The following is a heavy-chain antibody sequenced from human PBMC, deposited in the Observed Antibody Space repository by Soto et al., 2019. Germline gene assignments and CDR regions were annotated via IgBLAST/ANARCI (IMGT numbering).Heavy chain of an antibody. D-gene: IGHD6-13*01. Sequence: PSETLSLTCSVSGGSISTTNYYWGWIRQPPGKGLEWIGSIYYTGSTYYNPSLKTRFTISVDTSKNQCSLRLSSVTASDTAVYYCARQGTSWQLGYGLDVWGQGTTVTVSS. CDR3: ARQGTSWQLGYGLDV. CDR1: GGSISTTNYY. J-gene: IGHJ6*02. CDR2: IYYTGST. V-gene: IGHV4-39*01.